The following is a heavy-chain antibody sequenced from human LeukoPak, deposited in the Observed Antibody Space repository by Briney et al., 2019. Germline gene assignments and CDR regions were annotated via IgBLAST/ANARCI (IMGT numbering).Heavy chain of an antibody. V-gene: IGHV4-59*08. CDR2: IYYSGST. CDR1: GGSFSSYY. J-gene: IGHJ3*02. D-gene: IGHD3-9*01. Sequence: PSETLSLTCTVSGGSFSSYYWSWIRQPPGKGLEWIGYIYYSGSTNYNPSLKSRVIISVDTSKNQFSLKLSSVTAADTAVYYCARHYDILTGYSAYAFDIWGQGTMVTVSS. CDR3: ARHYDILTGYSAYAFDI.